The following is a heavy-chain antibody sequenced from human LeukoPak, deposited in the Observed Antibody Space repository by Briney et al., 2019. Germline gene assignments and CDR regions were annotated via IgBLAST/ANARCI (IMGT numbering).Heavy chain of an antibody. Sequence: ASVKVSCKASGYTFTSYDINWVRQATGQGLEWMGWMNPNSGNTGYAQKFQGRVTMTRNTSISTAYMELSSLRSEDTAVYYCARDGMRFGDYYYYMDVWGKGTTVTISS. CDR3: ARDGMRFGDYYYYMDV. V-gene: IGHV1-8*01. J-gene: IGHJ6*03. CDR2: MNPNSGNT. D-gene: IGHD3-10*01. CDR1: GYTFTSYD.